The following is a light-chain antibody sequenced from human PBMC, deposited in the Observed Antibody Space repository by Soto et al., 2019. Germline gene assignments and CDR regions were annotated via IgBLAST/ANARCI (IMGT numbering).Light chain of an antibody. Sequence: QLVLTQSPSASASLGASVKLTCTLSSGHSSYAIAWHQQQPEKGPRYLMRVNSDGSHNKGDGIPDRFSGSSSGAERYLTSSSLQSEDEADYYCQTWGTGIVVFGGGTKLTVL. CDR1: SGHSSYA. J-gene: IGLJ2*01. CDR2: VNSDGSH. CDR3: QTWGTGIVV. V-gene: IGLV4-69*01.